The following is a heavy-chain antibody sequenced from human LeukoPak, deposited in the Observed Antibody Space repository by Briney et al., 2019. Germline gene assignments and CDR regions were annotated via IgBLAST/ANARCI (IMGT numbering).Heavy chain of an antibody. Sequence: SVKVSFKASGCTFSSYAISWVRQAPEQGLEWMGGIIPIFGTANYAQKFQGRVTITADESTSTAYMELSSLRSEDTAVYYCARVIKGGPMVRGAYNWFDPWGQGTLVTVSS. V-gene: IGHV1-69*13. CDR1: GCTFSSYA. CDR3: ARVIKGGPMVRGAYNWFDP. CDR2: IIPIFGTA. J-gene: IGHJ5*02. D-gene: IGHD3-10*01.